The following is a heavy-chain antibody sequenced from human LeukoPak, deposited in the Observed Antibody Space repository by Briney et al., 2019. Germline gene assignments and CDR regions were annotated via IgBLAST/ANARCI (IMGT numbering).Heavy chain of an antibody. D-gene: IGHD1-1*01. CDR2: ISSSGSAM. Sequence: GGSLRLSCAASGFTFTTYEMNWVRQAPGKGLEWISWISSSGSAMYYADSVKGRFTISRDNAKNSLYLQMNSLRAEDTAVYYCTRDKVNTGTPQPQFDYWGQGSLVTVSS. J-gene: IGHJ4*02. CDR3: TRDKVNTGTPQPQFDY. V-gene: IGHV3-48*03. CDR1: GFTFTTYE.